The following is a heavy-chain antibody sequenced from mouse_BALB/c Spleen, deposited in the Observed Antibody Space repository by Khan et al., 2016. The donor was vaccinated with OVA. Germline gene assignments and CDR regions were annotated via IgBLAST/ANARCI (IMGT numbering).Heavy chain of an antibody. CDR1: GYSFTSYY. J-gene: IGHJ3*01. V-gene: IGHV1S135*01. CDR3: TRHGYVAWFTY. Sequence: EVQLQQSGPELMKPGASVKISCKASGYSFTSYYIHWVIQSHGKSLEWIGYIDPFSGGTTYNQKFKGKATLTVDKSSSTAHIHLSHLTSEDSAVYVCTRHGYVAWFTYWGQGTLVTVSA. D-gene: IGHD2-2*01. CDR2: IDPFSGGT.